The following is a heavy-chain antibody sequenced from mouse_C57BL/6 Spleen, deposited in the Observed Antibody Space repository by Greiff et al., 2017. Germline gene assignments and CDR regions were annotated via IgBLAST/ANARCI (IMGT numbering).Heavy chain of an antibody. CDR2: IWSGGST. V-gene: IGHV2-2*01. J-gene: IGHJ4*01. CDR3: ARILAYYSNYDYAMDY. Sequence: QVQLKQSGPGLVQPSQSLSITCTVSGFSLTSYGVHWVRQSPGKGLEWLGVIWSGGSTDYNAAFISRLSISKDNSKSQVFFKMNSLQADDTAIYYCARILAYYSNYDYAMDYWGQGTSVTVSS. D-gene: IGHD2-5*01. CDR1: GFSLTSYG.